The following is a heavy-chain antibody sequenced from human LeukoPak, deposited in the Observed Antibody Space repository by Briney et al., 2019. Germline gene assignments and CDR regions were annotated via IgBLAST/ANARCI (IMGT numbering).Heavy chain of an antibody. CDR3: ASGGRYCSCTSCFDY. CDR1: GFTFSDYY. J-gene: IGHJ4*02. D-gene: IGHD2-2*01. V-gene: IGHV3-11*06. CDR2: ISSSSSYT. Sequence: GGSLRLSCAASGFTFSDYYMSWIRQAPGKGLEWVSYISSSSSYTNYADSVKGRFTISRDNAKNSLYLQMNSLRAEDTAVYYCASGGRYCSCTSCFDYWGQGTLVTVSS.